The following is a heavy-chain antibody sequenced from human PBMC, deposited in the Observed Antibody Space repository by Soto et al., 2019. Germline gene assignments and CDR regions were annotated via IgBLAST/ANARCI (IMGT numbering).Heavy chain of an antibody. Sequence: QITLKESGPTLVKPTQTLTLTCTFSGFSLSTSGVGVGWIRQPPGKALEWLALIYWNDDKRYSPSLKSRLTITKDTSKNQVVLTMTNMDPVDTATXXCXXXXXGWSPSEYFQHWGQGTLVTXSS. D-gene: IGHD6-19*01. CDR2: IYWNDDK. V-gene: IGHV2-5*01. CDR1: GFSLSTSGVG. J-gene: IGHJ1*01. CDR3: XXXXXGWSPSEYFQH.